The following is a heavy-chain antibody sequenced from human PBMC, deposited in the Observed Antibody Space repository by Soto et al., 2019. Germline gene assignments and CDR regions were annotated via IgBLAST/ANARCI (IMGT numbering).Heavy chain of an antibody. CDR2: IYYSGST. CDR1: GGSVSSSSYY. D-gene: IGHD6-6*01. CDR3: ATNSICIAARPDVFDY. Sequence: SETLSLTCTVSGGSVSSSSYYWSWIRQPPGKGLEWIGYIYYSGSTYYNPSLKSRVTISVDTSKNQFSLKLSSVTAADTAVYYCATNSICIAARPDVFDYWGQGTLVPVSS. J-gene: IGHJ4*02. V-gene: IGHV4-61*01.